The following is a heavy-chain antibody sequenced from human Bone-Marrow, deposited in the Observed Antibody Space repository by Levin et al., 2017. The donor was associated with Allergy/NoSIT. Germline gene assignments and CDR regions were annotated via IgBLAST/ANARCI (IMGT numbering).Heavy chain of an antibody. V-gene: IGHV3-21*01. CDR3: VRDGYGDLWGVIDY. D-gene: IGHD4-17*01. Sequence: PGGSLRLSCAASGFTFSYYSMDWVRQAPGKGLEWVSSISNTSTYIYYADSVKGRFTISRDNAKNSLSLQMTSLRVEDTAVYYCVRDGYGDLWGVIDYWGQGTLVSVSS. CDR1: GFTFSYYS. CDR2: ISNTSTYI. J-gene: IGHJ4*02.